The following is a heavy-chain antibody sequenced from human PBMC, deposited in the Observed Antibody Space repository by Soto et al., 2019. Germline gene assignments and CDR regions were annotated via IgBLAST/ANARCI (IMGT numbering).Heavy chain of an antibody. CDR2: ISAYNGNT. J-gene: IGHJ6*02. Sequence: QVQLVQSGAEVKKPGASVKVSCKASGYTFTSYGISWVRQAPGQGLEWMGWISAYNGNTNYAQKLQGRVTMTTDTSTSKAYKELRSQRSDDTAVYYCARDRYYYGPGSYLLTEGDYYYDMDVWGQGTTDTVSS. D-gene: IGHD3-10*01. CDR3: ARDRYYYGPGSYLLTEGDYYYDMDV. CDR1: GYTFTSYG. V-gene: IGHV1-18*04.